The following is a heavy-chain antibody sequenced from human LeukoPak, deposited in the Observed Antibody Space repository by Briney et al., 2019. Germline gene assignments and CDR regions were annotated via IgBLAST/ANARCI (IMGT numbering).Heavy chain of an antibody. J-gene: IGHJ5*02. CDR3: ARVQYSSLNWFDP. V-gene: IGHV4-34*01. Sequence: PSETLSLTCAVYGGSFSGYYWSWIRQPPGKGLEWIGEINHSGSTNYNPSLKSRVTISVDKSKNQFSLKLSSVTAADTAVYYCARVQYSSLNWFDPWGQGTLVTVSS. CDR1: GGSFSGYY. D-gene: IGHD6-6*01. CDR2: INHSGST.